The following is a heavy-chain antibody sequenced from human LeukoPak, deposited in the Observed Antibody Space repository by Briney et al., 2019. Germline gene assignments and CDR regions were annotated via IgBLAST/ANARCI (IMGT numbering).Heavy chain of an antibody. V-gene: IGHV3-21*01. Sequence: PGGSLLLSCAASGFTFSNYTMNWVRPAPGKGLGWVSSISRSSSHIYYADSVKGRFTISRDNAKHSLYLQMNSLRAEDTAVYYCARGLGVGAQVLDLWGRGTLVTVSS. D-gene: IGHD1-26*01. CDR1: GFTFSNYT. CDR3: ARGLGVGAQVLDL. J-gene: IGHJ2*01. CDR2: ISRSSSHI.